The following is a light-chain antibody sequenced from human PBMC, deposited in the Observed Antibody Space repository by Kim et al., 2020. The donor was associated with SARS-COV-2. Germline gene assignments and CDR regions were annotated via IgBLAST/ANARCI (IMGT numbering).Light chain of an antibody. V-gene: IGLV2-8*01. CDR2: EVT. CDR3: NSYAANNNWV. Sequence: GQSVTLSCTGPSSDVGRYNHVSWYQQHPGKAPKLMIYEVTKRPSGVPERFSGSKSGNTASLTVSGLQAEDEADYYCNSYAANNNWVFGGGTQLTVL. CDR1: SSDVGRYNH. J-gene: IGLJ3*02.